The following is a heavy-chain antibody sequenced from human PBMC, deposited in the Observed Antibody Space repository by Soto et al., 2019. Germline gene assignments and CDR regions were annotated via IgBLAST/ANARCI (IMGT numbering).Heavy chain of an antibody. J-gene: IGHJ4*02. Sequence: QVHLQESGPGLVKPSETLSLTCTVSGASVSNGGYHWSWIRQPPGEGLEWIGNVEYTGCTKCNPSLDSRVTMSADTSKNQLPLRLSSVTAADTAVYYCAVYLGGAGGDGYWGQGTLVTVSS. CDR1: GASVSNGGYH. V-gene: IGHV4-61*08. CDR2: VEYTGCT. CDR3: AVYLGGAGGDGY. D-gene: IGHD2-21*02.